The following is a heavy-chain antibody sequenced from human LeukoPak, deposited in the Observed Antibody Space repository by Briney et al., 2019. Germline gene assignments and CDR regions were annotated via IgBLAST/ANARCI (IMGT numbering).Heavy chain of an antibody. Sequence: PGGSLRLSCAASGFTFSSYAMSWVRQAPGKGLERVSVIGDSGGSTYYADSVKGRFTISRDNSKNTLYLQMNSLRAEDTAVYYCAKGGIMQSSSPGLQYFDLWGRGTLVSVSS. CDR1: GFTFSSYA. D-gene: IGHD6-6*01. J-gene: IGHJ2*01. V-gene: IGHV3-23*01. CDR3: AKGGIMQSSSPGLQYFDL. CDR2: IGDSGGST.